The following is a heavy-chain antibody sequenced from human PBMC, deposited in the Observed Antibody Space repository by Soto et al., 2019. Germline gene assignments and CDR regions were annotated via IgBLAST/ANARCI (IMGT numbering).Heavy chain of an antibody. CDR3: ARGKSTTYLSIGVIDY. D-gene: IGHD1-26*01. CDR2: INSDGSST. Sequence: EVQLVESGGGLVQPGGSLGLSCAASGFTFSSYWMHWVRQAPGKGLVWVSRINSDGSSTSYADSVKGRFTISRDNAKNTLYLQMNSLRAEDTAVYYCARGKSTTYLSIGVIDYWGQGTLVTVSS. CDR1: GFTFSSYW. V-gene: IGHV3-74*01. J-gene: IGHJ4*02.